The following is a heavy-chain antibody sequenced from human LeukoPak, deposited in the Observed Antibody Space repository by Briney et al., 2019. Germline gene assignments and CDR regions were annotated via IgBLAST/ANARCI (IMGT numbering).Heavy chain of an antibody. V-gene: IGHV1-69*05. CDR2: IIPIFGTA. CDR3: ATPGQQLVHYYFDY. CDR1: GGTFSSYA. J-gene: IGHJ4*02. D-gene: IGHD6-13*01. Sequence: ASVKVSCKASGGTFSSYAISWVRQAPGQGLEWMGGIIPIFGTANYAQKFQGRVTITTDESTSTAYMELSSLRSEDTAVYYCATPGQQLVHYYFDYWGQGTLVTVSS.